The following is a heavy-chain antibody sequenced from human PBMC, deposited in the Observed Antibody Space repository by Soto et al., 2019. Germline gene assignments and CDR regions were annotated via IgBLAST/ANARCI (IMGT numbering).Heavy chain of an antibody. D-gene: IGHD5-18*01. CDR2: IYHSGST. CDR3: AREGFTEIQLWQYYHYGMDX. J-gene: IGHJ6*02. Sequence: PSETLSLTCAVSGYSISSGYYWGWIRQPPGNGLEWIWSIYHSGSTYYNPSLKIRFTISVDTSKNKFSLKLSSVTAEDTAVYYCAREGFTEIQLWQYYHYGMDXWGQGTTVTVS. V-gene: IGHV4-38-2*02. CDR1: GYSISSGYY.